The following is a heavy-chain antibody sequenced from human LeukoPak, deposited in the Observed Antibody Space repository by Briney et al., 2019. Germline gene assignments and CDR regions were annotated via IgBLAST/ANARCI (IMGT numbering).Heavy chain of an antibody. Sequence: ASVKVSCKASVYTFTSYSIRWVRQAPGQGLEWMGWISAYNGNTNYAQKLQGRVTMTTDTSTSTAYMELRSLRSDDTAVYYCAREMGVIDFWSGYLSLDFWGQGTMVTVSS. CDR2: ISAYNGNT. CDR3: AREMGVIDFWSGYLSLDF. D-gene: IGHD3-3*01. J-gene: IGHJ3*01. CDR1: VYTFTSYS. V-gene: IGHV1-18*01.